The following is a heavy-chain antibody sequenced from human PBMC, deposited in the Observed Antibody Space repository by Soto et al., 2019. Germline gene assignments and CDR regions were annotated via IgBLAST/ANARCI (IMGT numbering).Heavy chain of an antibody. CDR3: ASSYYYDSSGYDLYYYYYGMDV. V-gene: IGHV5-10-1*01. CDR2: IDPSDSYT. CDR1: GYSFTSYW. J-gene: IGHJ6*02. D-gene: IGHD3-22*01. Sequence: HGESLKISCKGSGYSFTSYWISWVRQMPGKGLEWMGRIDPSDSYTNYSPSFQGHVTISADKSISTAYLQWSSLKASDTAMYYCASSYYYDSSGYDLYYYYYGMDVWGQGTTVTVSS.